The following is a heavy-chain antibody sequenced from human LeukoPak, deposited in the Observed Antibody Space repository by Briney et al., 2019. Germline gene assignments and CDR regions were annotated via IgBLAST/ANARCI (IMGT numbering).Heavy chain of an antibody. V-gene: IGHV4-59*01. Sequence: SETLSLTCTVSGDSISSYYWSWIRQPPGKGLEWIGDIYYSGSTNYNPSLKSRVTISLDTSKKRFFLKLTSVTAADTAVYYCARSGYSYGADAFDIWGQGTTVTVSS. D-gene: IGHD5-18*01. CDR3: ARSGYSYGADAFDI. CDR1: GDSISSYY. J-gene: IGHJ3*02. CDR2: IYYSGST.